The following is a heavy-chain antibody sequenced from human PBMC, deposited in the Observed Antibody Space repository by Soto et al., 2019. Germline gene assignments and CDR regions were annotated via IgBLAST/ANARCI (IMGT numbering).Heavy chain of an antibody. CDR1: GGTFSSYA. J-gene: IGHJ4*02. V-gene: IGHV1-69*12. D-gene: IGHD2-15*01. Sequence: QVQLVQSGAEVKKPGSSVKVSCKASGGTFSSYAINWVRQAPGKGLEWMGGIIPIFGKANYAQKFQGRVTITADESMSTVYMELSSLRSEDTAVYYCARPTFNDCTGGSCYLFYWGQGTLVTVSS. CDR3: ARPTFNDCTGGSCYLFY. CDR2: IIPIFGKA.